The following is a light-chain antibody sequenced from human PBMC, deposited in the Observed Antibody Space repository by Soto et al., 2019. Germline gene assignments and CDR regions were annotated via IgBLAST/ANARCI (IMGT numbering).Light chain of an antibody. Sequence: DIQMTQSPSTLSGSVGDRVTITCRASQTISSWLAWYQQKPGKAPKSLIYGATSLQRGVPSRFSGSGGDTDFSLTISSLQPEDIATYYCQQYQRYPPSFGGGTKVEIK. CDR1: QTISSW. J-gene: IGKJ4*01. V-gene: IGKV1-5*01. CDR3: QQYQRYPPS. CDR2: GAT.